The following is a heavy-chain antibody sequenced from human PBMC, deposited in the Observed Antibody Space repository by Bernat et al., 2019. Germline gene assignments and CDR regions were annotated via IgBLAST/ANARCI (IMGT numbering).Heavy chain of an antibody. J-gene: IGHJ4*02. CDR2: ISYDGSNK. D-gene: IGHD3-3*01. CDR3: ASDPRITIFGVVIKEDSN. CDR1: GFTFSSYA. Sequence: QVQLVESGGGVVQPGRSLRLSCAASGFTFSSYAMHWVRQAPGKGLEWVAVISYDGSNKFHADSVKGRFTISRDNSKNTLSLQMNSLRPEDTAVYYCASDPRITIFGVVIKEDSNWGQGTLVTVSS. V-gene: IGHV3-30*01.